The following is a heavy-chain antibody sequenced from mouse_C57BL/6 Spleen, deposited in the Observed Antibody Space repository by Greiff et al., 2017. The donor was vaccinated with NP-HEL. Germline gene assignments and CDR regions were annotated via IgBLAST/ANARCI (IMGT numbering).Heavy chain of an antibody. J-gene: IGHJ2*01. D-gene: IGHD1-1*01. CDR3: ANTVVANCDY. V-gene: IGHV14-3*01. CDR1: GFNIQNTY. Sequence: EVKLQQSVAELVRPGASVKLSCTASGFNIQNTYMHWVKQRPEQGLEWIGRIDPANGNTKYAPKFQGKATITADTSSNTAYLQLSSLTSEDTAIYYCANTVVANCDYWGQGTTLTVSS. CDR2: IDPANGNT.